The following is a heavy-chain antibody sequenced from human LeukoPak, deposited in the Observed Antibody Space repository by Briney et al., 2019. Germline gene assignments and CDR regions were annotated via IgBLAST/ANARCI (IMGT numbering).Heavy chain of an antibody. CDR2: IYYSGRT. Sequence: SETLSLTCTVSGGSISSSSYYWGWIRQPPGKGLEWIGSIYYSGRTYYNPSLNSRVTISVDTSKNQFSLRLTSVTAADTAMYYCRGIIGVTTAPGYFDYWGQGTLVTVSS. V-gene: IGHV4-39*01. CDR1: GGSISSSSYY. D-gene: IGHD3-3*01. CDR3: RGIIGVTTAPGYFDY. J-gene: IGHJ4*02.